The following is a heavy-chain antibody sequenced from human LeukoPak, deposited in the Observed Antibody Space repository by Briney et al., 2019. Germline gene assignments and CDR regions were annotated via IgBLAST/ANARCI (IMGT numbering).Heavy chain of an antibody. CDR3: ARSGGFFDT. V-gene: IGHV3-7*01. CDR2: LNEDGSEK. D-gene: IGHD1-26*01. CDR1: GFTFSNYW. J-gene: IGHJ4*02. Sequence: GSLRLSCAASGFTFSNYWMTWVRPAPGKGLGWVANLNEDGSEKYYVDSVVGRFTISRDNAKTLLYLHMNSLRAEDTAVYYCARSGGFFDTWGQGTLVTVSS.